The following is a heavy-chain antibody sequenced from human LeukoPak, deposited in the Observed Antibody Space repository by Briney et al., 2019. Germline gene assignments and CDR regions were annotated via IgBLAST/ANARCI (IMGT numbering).Heavy chain of an antibody. D-gene: IGHD5-18*01. Sequence: ASVKVSCKASGYTFTSYYMHWVRQAPGQGLEWMGIINPSGGSTSYAQKFQGRVTMTRDMSTSTVYMELSSLRSEDTAVCYCARRGYSYGFSKAVSLDYWGQGTLVTVSS. J-gene: IGHJ4*02. V-gene: IGHV1-46*01. CDR1: GYTFTSYY. CDR3: ARRGYSYGFSKAVSLDY. CDR2: INPSGGST.